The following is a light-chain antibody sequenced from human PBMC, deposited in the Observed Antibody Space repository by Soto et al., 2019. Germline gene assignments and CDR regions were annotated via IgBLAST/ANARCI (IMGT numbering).Light chain of an antibody. J-gene: IGLJ1*01. CDR3: CSYADSSTLV. CDR1: SSDVGSYNL. CDR2: EVS. Sequence: QSALTQSASVSGSPGQSFSISCTGTSSDVGSYNLVSWYQQHPGKAPKLMIYEVSKRPSGVSNRFSGSKSGNTASLTISGLQAEDEADYYCCSYADSSTLVFGTGTKLTVL. V-gene: IGLV2-23*02.